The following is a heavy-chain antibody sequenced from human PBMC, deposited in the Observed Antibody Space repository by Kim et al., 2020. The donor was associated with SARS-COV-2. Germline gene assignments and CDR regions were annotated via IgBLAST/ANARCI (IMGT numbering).Heavy chain of an antibody. D-gene: IGHD5-18*01. J-gene: IGHJ4*02. CDR1: GYSISSGYY. CDR2: IYHSGRT. V-gene: IGHV4-38-2*01. Sequence: SETLSLTCAVSGYSISSGYYWGWIRQPPGKGLGLIGSIYHSGRTYYNPSLKSRVTISVDTSKNHFSLKLSSLTAADPALYYCARVLIGYSYAPINYWGQG. CDR3: ARVLIGYSYAPINY.